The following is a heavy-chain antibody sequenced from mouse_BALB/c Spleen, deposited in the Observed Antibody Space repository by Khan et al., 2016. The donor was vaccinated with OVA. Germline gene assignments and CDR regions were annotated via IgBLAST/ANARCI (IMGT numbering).Heavy chain of an antibody. D-gene: IGHD1-1*02. J-gene: IGHJ1*01. V-gene: IGHV2-3*01. CDR1: GFSLTSYG. CDR2: VWGDGST. Sequence: QVQLKQSGPGLVAPSQSLSITCTVSGFSLTSYGVSWVRQPPGKGLEWLGGVWGDGSTNYHSALRSRLSISKDNSKSQVFLKLNSLQHDDTATYYCPKFYYGGVSNWYFDVWGAGTTVTVSS. CDR3: PKFYYGGVSNWYFDV.